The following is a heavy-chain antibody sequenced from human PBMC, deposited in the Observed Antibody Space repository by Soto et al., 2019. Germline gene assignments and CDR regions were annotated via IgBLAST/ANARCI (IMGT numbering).Heavy chain of an antibody. CDR3: ARWPSGDKRDY. Sequence: QVQLQESGPGLVRPSQTLSLTCTVSGDSISSGDSCWSWIRQPPDKGLEWIGHIYHGGSTYNNPSLKSRVTISVDTPKTQSSLKLRSTSAADTAVHYCARWPSGDKRDYWGQGTLVTVSS. J-gene: IGHJ4*02. CDR2: IYHGGST. CDR1: GDSISSGDSC. V-gene: IGHV4-30-4*01. D-gene: IGHD7-27*01.